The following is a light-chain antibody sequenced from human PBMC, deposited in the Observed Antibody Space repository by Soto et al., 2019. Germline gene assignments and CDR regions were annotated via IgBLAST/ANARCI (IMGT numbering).Light chain of an antibody. CDR1: QSISSW. CDR2: AAS. V-gene: IGKV1-5*01. CDR3: QQYNPYSRT. Sequence: DIQMTQSPSTHSAPVGDRVTITCRASQSISSWLAWYQQKPGKAPKLLIYAASSLQSGVPSRFSGSGSGTDFTLTICSLQPDDFAMYYCQQYNPYSRTFGQGTKVDIK. J-gene: IGKJ1*01.